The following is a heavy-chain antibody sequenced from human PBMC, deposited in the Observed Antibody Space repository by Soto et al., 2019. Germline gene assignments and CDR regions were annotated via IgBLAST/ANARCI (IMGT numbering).Heavy chain of an antibody. V-gene: IGHV3-74*01. CDR3: LRRSTFDYFIAFDV. Sequence: GGSLRLSCAASGFMFSGYWFYWVRQAPGKGLVWVSRINTDGSGTSHADPVKGRFTISRDNAKNSLYLQMDSLRAEDSAVYYCLRRSTFDYFIAFDVSGQGTVVTVSS. D-gene: IGHD5-12*01. CDR1: GFMFSGYW. J-gene: IGHJ3*01. CDR2: INTDGSGT.